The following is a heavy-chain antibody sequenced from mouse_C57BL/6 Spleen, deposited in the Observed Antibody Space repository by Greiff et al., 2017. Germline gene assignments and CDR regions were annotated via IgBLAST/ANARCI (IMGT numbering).Heavy chain of an antibody. D-gene: IGHD2-5*01. Sequence: EVKLVESGGDLVKPGGSLKLSCAASGFTFSSYGMSWVRQTPDKRLEWVATISSGGSYTYYPDSVKGRFTISRDNAKNTLYLQMSSLKSEDTAMYYGARVDSNPNAMDYWGQGTSVTVSS. CDR3: ARVDSNPNAMDY. J-gene: IGHJ4*01. CDR1: GFTFSSYG. V-gene: IGHV5-6*01. CDR2: ISSGGSYT.